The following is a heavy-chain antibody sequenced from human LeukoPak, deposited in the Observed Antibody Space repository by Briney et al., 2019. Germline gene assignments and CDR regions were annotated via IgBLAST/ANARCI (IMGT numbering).Heavy chain of an antibody. Sequence: GGSLRLSCAAYGFTFSSYEMNWVRQAPGKGLEWVSYISSSGSTIYYADSVKGRFTISRDNAKNSLYLQMNSLRAEDTAVYDCASGNDFWSVYHFDYWGQGTLVTVSS. CDR3: ASGNDFWSVYHFDY. CDR2: ISSSGSTI. D-gene: IGHD3-3*01. CDR1: GFTFSSYE. V-gene: IGHV3-48*03. J-gene: IGHJ4*02.